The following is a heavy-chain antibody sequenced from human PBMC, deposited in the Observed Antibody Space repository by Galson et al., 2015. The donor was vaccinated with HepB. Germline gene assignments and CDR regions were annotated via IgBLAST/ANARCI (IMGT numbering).Heavy chain of an antibody. D-gene: IGHD6-19*01. Sequence: SLRLSCAASGFILSNSDMNWVRQAPGKGLEWVSGISGGGGTISYADSVKGRFTISRDSSKNTLDLQMDSLRAGDTAVYYCVRGKYGRGWPDWGQGILVTVSS. CDR2: ISGGGGTI. CDR3: VRGKYGRGWPD. CDR1: GFILSNSD. V-gene: IGHV3-23*01. J-gene: IGHJ1*01.